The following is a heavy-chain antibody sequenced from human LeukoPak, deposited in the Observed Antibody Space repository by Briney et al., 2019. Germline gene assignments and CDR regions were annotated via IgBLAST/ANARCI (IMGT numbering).Heavy chain of an antibody. D-gene: IGHD3-10*01. CDR1: GFTFSSYE. V-gene: IGHV3-48*03. Sequence: GGSLRLSCAASGFTFSSYEMNWVRQAPGKGLEWVSYISSSGSTIYYADSVKGRFTISRDNAKNSLYLQMNSLRAEDTAVYYCARDITMVRGVYTDNWFDPWGQGTLVTVSS. CDR3: ARDITMVRGVYTDNWFDP. J-gene: IGHJ5*02. CDR2: ISSSGSTI.